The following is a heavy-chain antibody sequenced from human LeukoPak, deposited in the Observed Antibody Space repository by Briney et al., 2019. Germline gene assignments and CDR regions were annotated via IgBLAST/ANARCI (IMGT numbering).Heavy chain of an antibody. Sequence: ASVKASCKASGYTFTSYDINWVRQATGQGLEWMGWMNPNSGNTGYAQKFQGRVTMARNTSISTAYMELSSLRSEDTAVYYCARGGGLLRFEPFDYWGQGTLVTVSS. D-gene: IGHD3-3*01. CDR3: ARGGGLLRFEPFDY. CDR1: GYTFTSYD. CDR2: MNPNSGNT. J-gene: IGHJ4*02. V-gene: IGHV1-8*01.